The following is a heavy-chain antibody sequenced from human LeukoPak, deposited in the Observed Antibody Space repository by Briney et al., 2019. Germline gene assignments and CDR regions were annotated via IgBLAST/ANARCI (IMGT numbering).Heavy chain of an antibody. J-gene: IGHJ4*02. CDR3: ARDRADYYDSSGYCV. CDR2: INPNSGGT. V-gene: IGHV1-2*02. Sequence: ASVKVSCKASGYTFTGYYMHWVRQAPGQGLEWMGWINPNSGGTNYAQKLQGRVTMTRDTSISTAYMALSRLRSDDTAVYYCARDRADYYDSSGYCVWGQGTLVTVSS. CDR1: GYTFTGYY. D-gene: IGHD3-22*01.